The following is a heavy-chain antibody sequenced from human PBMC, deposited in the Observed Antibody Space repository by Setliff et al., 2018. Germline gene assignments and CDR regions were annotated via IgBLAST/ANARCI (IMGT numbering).Heavy chain of an antibody. D-gene: IGHD4-17*01. Sequence: ASVKVSCKASGYTFITYGVNWVRQAPGQGLEWMGWISAYNGNTNYVQKLQGRVTMTTGTSTSTAYMELRSLRSDDTAVYYCARDYGASDGFDIWGQGTMVTVSS. CDR3: ARDYGASDGFDI. CDR2: ISAYNGNT. J-gene: IGHJ3*02. CDR1: GYTFITYG. V-gene: IGHV1-18*01.